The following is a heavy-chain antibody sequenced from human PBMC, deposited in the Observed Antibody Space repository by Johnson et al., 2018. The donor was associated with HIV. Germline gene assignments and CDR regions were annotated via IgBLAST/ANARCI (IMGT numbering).Heavy chain of an antibody. J-gene: IGHJ3*02. Sequence: VQLVESGGGLIQPGGSLRLSCAGSGFTVSRNYMSWVRQAPGKGLEWVANIKQDGSEKYYVDSVKGRFTISRDNAKYSLYLQMNSLRAEDTAVYYCARERSPGIAARDDAFDIWGPGTVVTVSS. V-gene: IGHV3-7*05. CDR3: ARERSPGIAARDDAFDI. CDR2: IKQDGSEK. CDR1: GFTVSRNY. D-gene: IGHD6-6*01.